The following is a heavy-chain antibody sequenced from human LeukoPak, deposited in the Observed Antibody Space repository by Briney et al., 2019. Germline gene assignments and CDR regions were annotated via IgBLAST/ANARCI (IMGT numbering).Heavy chain of an antibody. CDR2: INPNSGGT. Sequence: GASVKVSCKASGYTFTGYYMHWVQQAPGQGLEWMGWINPNSGGTNYAQKFQGRVTMTRDTSISTAYMELSRLRSDDTAVYYCARDSVAAAGNIDYWGQGTLVTVSS. D-gene: IGHD6-13*01. CDR1: GYTFTGYY. CDR3: ARDSVAAAGNIDY. V-gene: IGHV1-2*02. J-gene: IGHJ4*02.